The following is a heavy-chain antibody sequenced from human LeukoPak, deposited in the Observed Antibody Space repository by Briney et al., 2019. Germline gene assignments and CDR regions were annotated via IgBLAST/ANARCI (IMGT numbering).Heavy chain of an antibody. V-gene: IGHV4-61*01. J-gene: IGHJ6*02. CDR2: IYYSGST. CDR3: ARRSSSGYYGMDV. Sequence: SETLSLTCTVSGGSVSSGSYYWSWIQQPPGKGLEWIGYIYYSGSTYYNPSLKSRVTISVDTSKNQFSLKLSSVTAADTAVYYCARRSSSGYYGMDVWGQGTTVTVSS. D-gene: IGHD3-22*01. CDR1: GGSVSSGSYY.